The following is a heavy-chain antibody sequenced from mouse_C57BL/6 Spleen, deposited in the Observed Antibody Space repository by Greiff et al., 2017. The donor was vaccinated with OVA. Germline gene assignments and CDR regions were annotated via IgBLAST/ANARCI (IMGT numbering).Heavy chain of an antibody. Sequence: QVQLQQPGAELVKPGASVKLSCKASGYTFTSYWMHWVKQRTGQGLEWIGMIHPNSGSTNYNEKFKSKATLTVDKSSSTAYMQLSSLTAEDSAVYYCARGIYYYGSRGYWGQGTTLTVSS. CDR2: IHPNSGST. D-gene: IGHD1-1*01. J-gene: IGHJ2*01. V-gene: IGHV1-64*01. CDR3: ARGIYYYGSRGY. CDR1: GYTFTSYW.